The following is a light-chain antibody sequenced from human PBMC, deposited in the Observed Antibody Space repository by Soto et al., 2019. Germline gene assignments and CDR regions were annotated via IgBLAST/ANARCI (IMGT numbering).Light chain of an antibody. CDR3: AAWDDSLNGPFV. J-gene: IGLJ1*01. CDR2: SDD. V-gene: IGLV1-44*01. Sequence: QSALPQPPSASGTPGQRVTISCSGSNSNIGSNTVNWYQQLPGTAPKLLIYSDDQRPSGVPDRFSGSKSGTSASLAISGLQSEDEADYYCAAWDDSLNGPFVFGTGTKVTVL. CDR1: NSNIGSNT.